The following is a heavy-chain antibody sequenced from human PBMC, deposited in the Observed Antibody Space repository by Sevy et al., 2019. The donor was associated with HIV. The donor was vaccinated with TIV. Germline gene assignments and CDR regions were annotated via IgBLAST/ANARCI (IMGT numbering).Heavy chain of an antibody. CDR1: GFTFDDYA. J-gene: IGHJ3*02. V-gene: IGHV3-9*01. Sequence: GGSLRLSCAASGFTFDDYAMHWVRQAPGKGLEWVSGISWNSGSIGYADSVKGRFTISRDNAKNSLYQQMNSLRAEDTALYYCAKDGVYYDSSGYYWGAFDIWGQGTMVTVSS. CDR2: ISWNSGSI. D-gene: IGHD3-22*01. CDR3: AKDGVYYDSSGYYWGAFDI.